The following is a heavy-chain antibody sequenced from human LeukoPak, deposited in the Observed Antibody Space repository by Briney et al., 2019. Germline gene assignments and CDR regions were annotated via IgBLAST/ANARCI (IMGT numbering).Heavy chain of an antibody. Sequence: GGSLRLSCAASGFTFSNYAMHWVRQAPGKGLEYVSAISANGGSTYYAKSMKGRFTISRDNSKNTLYLQMGSLRAEDMAVYYCARVSRSIASYGTDVWGQGTTVTVSS. J-gene: IGHJ6*02. CDR3: ARVSRSIASYGTDV. CDR2: ISANGGST. V-gene: IGHV3-64*01. CDR1: GFTFSNYA.